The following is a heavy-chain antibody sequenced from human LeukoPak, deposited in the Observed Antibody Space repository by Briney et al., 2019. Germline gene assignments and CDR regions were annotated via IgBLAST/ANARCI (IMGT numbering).Heavy chain of an antibody. D-gene: IGHD2-21*01. Sequence: GGSLRLSCAASGFTFSSYAMSWVRQAPGKGLEWVSATSGSGGGTYYADSVKGRFTISRDTSENTLYLQMNSLRAEDTAVYYCAKDLAYCGGDCYTGLDYWGQGTLVTVSS. CDR2: TSGSGGGT. V-gene: IGHV3-23*01. J-gene: IGHJ4*02. CDR1: GFTFSSYA. CDR3: AKDLAYCGGDCYTGLDY.